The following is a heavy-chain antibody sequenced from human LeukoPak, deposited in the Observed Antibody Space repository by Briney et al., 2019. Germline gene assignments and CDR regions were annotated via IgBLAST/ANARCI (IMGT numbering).Heavy chain of an antibody. CDR1: GFRFNTYW. J-gene: IGHJ4*02. Sequence: PGGSLRLSCAASGFRFNTYWLSWVRQAPGKGLEWVADIKEDGSKTYYVDSLKGRFTISRDNAKNSLYLQMNSLRAEDTAVYYCAREHMAPPLDGKSIVGAHPLGYRGQGTLVTVSS. CDR2: IKEDGSKT. CDR3: AREHMAPPLDGKSIVGAHPLGY. D-gene: IGHD1-26*01. V-gene: IGHV3-7*01.